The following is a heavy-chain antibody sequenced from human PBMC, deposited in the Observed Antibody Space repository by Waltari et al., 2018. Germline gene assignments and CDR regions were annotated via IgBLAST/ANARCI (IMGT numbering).Heavy chain of an antibody. CDR1: GGSISSSSYY. J-gene: IGHJ4*02. CDR2: IYYRWST. V-gene: IGHV4-39*07. D-gene: IGHD3-3*01. Sequence: QLQLQESGPGLVKPSETLSLTCTVSGGSISSSSYYWGWIRQPPGKGLEWIGSIYYRWSTYYTPSLKSRVTISLATSKNQFSRKLGSVTAADTAVYYCGGGGFWSGYYNWGQGTLVTVSS. CDR3: GGGGFWSGYYN.